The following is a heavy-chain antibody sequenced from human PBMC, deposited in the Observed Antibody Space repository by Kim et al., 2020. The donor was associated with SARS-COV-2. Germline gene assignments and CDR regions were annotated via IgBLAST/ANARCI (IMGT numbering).Heavy chain of an antibody. CDR2: IYYSGST. V-gene: IGHV4-39*07. J-gene: IGHJ5*02. Sequence: SETRSLTCTVSGGSISSSSYYWGWIRQPPGKGLEWIGSIYYSGSTYYNPSLKSRVTISVDTSKNQFSLKLSSVTAADTAVYYCARDGPRGIIPMSGEGWFDPWGQGTLVTVSS. D-gene: IGHD3-10*02. CDR3: ARDGPRGIIPMSGEGWFDP. CDR1: GGSISSSSYY.